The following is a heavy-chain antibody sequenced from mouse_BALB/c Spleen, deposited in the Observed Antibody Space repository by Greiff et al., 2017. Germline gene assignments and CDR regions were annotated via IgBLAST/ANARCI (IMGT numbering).Heavy chain of an antibody. CDR3: ARGELGRAY. J-gene: IGHJ3*01. D-gene: IGHD4-1*01. CDR2: ISYDGSN. CDR1: GYSITSGYY. Sequence: EVKVEESGPGLVKPSQSLSLTCSVTGYSITSGYYWNWIRQFPGNKLEWMGYISYDGSNNYNPSLKNRISITRDTSKNQFFLKLNSVTTEDTATYYCARGELGRAYWGQGTLVTVSA. V-gene: IGHV3-6*02.